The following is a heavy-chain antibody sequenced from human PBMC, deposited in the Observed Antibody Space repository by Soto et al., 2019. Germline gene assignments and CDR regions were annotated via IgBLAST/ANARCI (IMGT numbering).Heavy chain of an antibody. D-gene: IGHD3-22*01. J-gene: IGHJ4*02. Sequence: SLRLSCAASGFTFDDYAMHWVRQAPGKGLEWVSGISWNSGSIGYADSVKGRFTISRDNAKNSLYLQMNSLRAEDTALYYCAKESKPTYYYDSSGYYGYFDYWGQGTLVTVSS. CDR1: GFTFDDYA. V-gene: IGHV3-9*01. CDR2: ISWNSGSI. CDR3: AKESKPTYYYDSSGYYGYFDY.